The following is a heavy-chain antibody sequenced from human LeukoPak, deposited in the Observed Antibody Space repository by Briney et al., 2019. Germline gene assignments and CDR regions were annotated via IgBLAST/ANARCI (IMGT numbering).Heavy chain of an antibody. CDR3: ASGFGHP. Sequence: SETLSLTCTVSGGSISGYYWSWFRQPAGKGLEWIGRVYTSGTTNYNPSLKSRVTMSIDTSKNQFSLKLTSVTAADTAVYDFASGFGHPWGQGTLVTVSS. D-gene: IGHD3-10*01. V-gene: IGHV4-4*07. CDR2: VYTSGTT. J-gene: IGHJ5*02. CDR1: GGSISGYY.